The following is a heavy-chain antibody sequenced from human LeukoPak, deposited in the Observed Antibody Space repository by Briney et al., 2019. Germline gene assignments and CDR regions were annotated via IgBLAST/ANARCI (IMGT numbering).Heavy chain of an antibody. CDR3: AHRLGYCTSTSCYSDWFDP. J-gene: IGHJ5*02. CDR2: IYWNGDK. Sequence: SGPTLAKPTQTLTLTCTFSEFSLSSSGVGVGWIRQPPGKALEWLALIYWNGDKRYSPSLKSRLTITKDTSKNQVVLTMTNMDPVDTATYYCAHRLGYCTSTSCYSDWFDPWGQGTLVTVSS. D-gene: IGHD2-2*02. CDR1: EFSLSSSGVG. V-gene: IGHV2-5*01.